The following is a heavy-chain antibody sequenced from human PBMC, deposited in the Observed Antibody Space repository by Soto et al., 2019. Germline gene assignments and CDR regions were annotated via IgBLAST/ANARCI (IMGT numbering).Heavy chain of an antibody. CDR3: ASWNTGYSYGLDY. V-gene: IGHV4-34*01. J-gene: IGHJ4*02. CDR2: INHSGST. D-gene: IGHD5-18*01. CDR1: GGSFSGYY. Sequence: SETRSLTCAVYGGSFSGYYWSWIRQPPGKGLEWIGEINHSGSTNYNPSLKSRVTISVDTSKNQFSLKLSSVTAADTAVYYCASWNTGYSYGLDYWGQGTLVTVSS.